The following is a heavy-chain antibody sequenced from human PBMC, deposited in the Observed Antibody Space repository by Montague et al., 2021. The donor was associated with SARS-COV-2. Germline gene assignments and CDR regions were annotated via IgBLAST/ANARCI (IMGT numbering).Heavy chain of an antibody. CDR1: GGSVNSGNYY. Sequence: TLSLTCTVSGGSVNSGNYYWSWIRQPAGKRLEWTGRISTSGNTNYNPSLKSRLSILVDTSKNQFSLNLRSVTAADTAVYYCARDTEVEIRTYSYYKMDVWGLVTTVTVSS. D-gene: IGHD2-21*01. CDR2: ISTSGNT. CDR3: ARDTEVEIRTYSYYKMDV. V-gene: IGHV4-61*02. J-gene: IGHJ6*02.